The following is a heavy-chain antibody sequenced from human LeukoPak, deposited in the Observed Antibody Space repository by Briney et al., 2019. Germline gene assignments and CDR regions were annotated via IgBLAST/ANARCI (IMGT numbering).Heavy chain of an antibody. Sequence: PGGSLRLSCAASGFTFSSYGMHWVRQAPGKGLEWVAFIRYDGSNKYYADSVKGRFTISRDNSKNTLYLQMNSLRAEDTAVYYCAKDREYYYDSSGYNFDYWGQGTLVTVSS. CDR1: GFTFSSYG. D-gene: IGHD3-22*01. CDR2: IRYDGSNK. CDR3: AKDREYYYDSSGYNFDY. V-gene: IGHV3-30*02. J-gene: IGHJ4*02.